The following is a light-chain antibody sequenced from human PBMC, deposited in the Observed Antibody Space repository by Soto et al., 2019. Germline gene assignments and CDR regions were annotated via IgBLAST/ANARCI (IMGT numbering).Light chain of an antibody. CDR3: QQYGSSPRT. CDR2: DTS. J-gene: IGKJ5*01. V-gene: IGKV3-20*01. Sequence: EILLTQSPCTLSLSPVERATLSCRASQSVNNYLAWYQQKPGQAPRLLIYDTSDRATGIPARFSGSGSGTDFTLIISRLEPEDFAMYYCQQYGSSPRTFGQGTRLEI. CDR1: QSVNNY.